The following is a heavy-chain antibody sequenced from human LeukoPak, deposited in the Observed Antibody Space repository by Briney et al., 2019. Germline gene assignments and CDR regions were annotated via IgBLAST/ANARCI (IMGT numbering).Heavy chain of an antibody. J-gene: IGHJ4*02. CDR3: ASGVADYGDYVWYYFDY. CDR1: GFTFSSYG. D-gene: IGHD4-17*01. Sequence: GGSLRLSCAASGFTFSSYGMHWVRQAPGKGLEWVAVIWYDGSNKYYADSVKGRFTISRDNSKNTLYLQMNGLRAEDTAVYYCASGVADYGDYVWYYFDYWGQGTLVTVSS. CDR2: IWYDGSNK. V-gene: IGHV3-33*01.